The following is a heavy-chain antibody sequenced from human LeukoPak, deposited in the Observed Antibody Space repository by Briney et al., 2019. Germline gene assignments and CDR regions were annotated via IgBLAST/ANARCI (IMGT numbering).Heavy chain of an antibody. CDR2: ISSSSSYI. D-gene: IGHD1-26*01. CDR1: GFTFSSYS. CDR3: AGTDSGSYSRWFDY. Sequence: GGSLRLSCAASGFTFSSYSMNWVRQAPGKGLEWVTSISSSSSYIYYADSVKGRFTISRGNAKNSLYLQMNSLRAEDTAVYYCAGTDSGSYSRWFDYWGQGTLVTVSS. J-gene: IGHJ4*02. V-gene: IGHV3-21*01.